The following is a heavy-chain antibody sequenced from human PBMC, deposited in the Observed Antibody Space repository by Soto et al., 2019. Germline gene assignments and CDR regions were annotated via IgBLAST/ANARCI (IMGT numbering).Heavy chain of an antibody. CDR1: GGSIIISSYY. CDR3: ARGELLHWFDP. CDR2: IYYSGST. Sequence: TSEPLSLTCTVSGGSIIISSYYWGWIRQPPGKGLEWIGSIYYSGSTYYNPSLKSRVTISVDTSKNQFSLKLSSVTAADTAVYYCARGELLHWFDPWGQGTLVTVSS. J-gene: IGHJ5*02. V-gene: IGHV4-39*01. D-gene: IGHD1-26*01.